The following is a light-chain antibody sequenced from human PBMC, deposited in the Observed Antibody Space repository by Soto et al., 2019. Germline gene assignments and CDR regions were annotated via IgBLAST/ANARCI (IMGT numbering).Light chain of an antibody. CDR2: WAS. V-gene: IGKV4-1*01. CDR3: QQYYSTPRT. CDR1: QSVLYSPNNKNY. J-gene: IGKJ1*01. Sequence: DIVMTQFPDSLAVSLGERATINCKSSQSVLYSPNNKNYLAWYQQKPGQPPKLLIYWASTRESGVPDRFSGSGSGTDFTLTISSLQAEDVAVYYCQQYYSTPRTFGQGTKVEIK.